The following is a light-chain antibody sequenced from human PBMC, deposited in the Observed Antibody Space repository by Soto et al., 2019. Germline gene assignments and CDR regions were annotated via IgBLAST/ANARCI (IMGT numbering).Light chain of an antibody. CDR3: QQYYTTPPYT. CDR1: QSILFTSNNKNY. J-gene: IGKJ2*01. Sequence: DIQMTQSPSSLSASVGDRVTITCRASQSILFTSNNKNYLAWYQQKPGQPPKLLIYWASTRESGVPDRFSGSGSGTDFTLTISSLQAEDVAVYYCQQYYTTPPYTFGQGTKVEIK. V-gene: IGKV4-1*01. CDR2: WAS.